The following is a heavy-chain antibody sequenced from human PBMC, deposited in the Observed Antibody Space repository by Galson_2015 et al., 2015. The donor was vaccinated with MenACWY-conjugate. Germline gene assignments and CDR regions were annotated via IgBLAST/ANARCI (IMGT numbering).Heavy chain of an antibody. J-gene: IGHJ6*02. CDR3: ARHPPGGRGMDV. D-gene: IGHD1-26*01. V-gene: IGHV5-51*01. CDR1: GSSFPNYW. Sequence: QSGAEVKKPGESLKISCKGSGSSFPNYWIGWGRQMPGRGLEWMGLIDPHNSNTRYSPSFQGQVTISADESISTAFLQWSSLKASDTAMYYCARHPPGGRGMDVWGQGTTVTVSS. CDR2: IDPHNSNT.